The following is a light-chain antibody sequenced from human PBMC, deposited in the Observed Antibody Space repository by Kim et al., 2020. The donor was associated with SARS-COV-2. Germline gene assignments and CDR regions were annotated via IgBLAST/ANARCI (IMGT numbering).Light chain of an antibody. V-gene: IGLV2-14*03. CDR3: SSYTSSARVV. CDR2: DVS. Sequence: QSVLTQPASVSGSPGQSITISCTGTSSDVGGYNYVSWYQQHPGKAPKLMIYDVSNRPSGVSNRFSDSKSGNTASLTISGLQAEDEADYYCSSYTSSARVVFGGGTQLTVL. J-gene: IGLJ2*01. CDR1: SSDVGGYNY.